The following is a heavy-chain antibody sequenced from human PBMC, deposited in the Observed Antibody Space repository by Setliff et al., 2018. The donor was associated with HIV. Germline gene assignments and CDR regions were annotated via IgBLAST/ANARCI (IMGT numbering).Heavy chain of an antibody. V-gene: IGHV1-8*03. D-gene: IGHD3-10*01. CDR2: MNPNSGNT. CDR1: GYTFTSYD. Sequence: ASVKVSCKASGYTFTSYDINWVRQATGQGLEWMGWMNPNSGNTGYAQKFQGRVIITRNTFISTAYMELSSLRSEDTAVYYCARGLGSGSYYNYYYYYMDVWGKGTTVTVSS. CDR3: ARGLGSGSYYNYYYYYMDV. J-gene: IGHJ6*03.